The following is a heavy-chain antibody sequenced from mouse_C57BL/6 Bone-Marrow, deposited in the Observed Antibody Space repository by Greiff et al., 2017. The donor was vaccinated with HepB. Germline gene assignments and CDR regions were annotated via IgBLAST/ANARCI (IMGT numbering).Heavy chain of an antibody. J-gene: IGHJ2*01. V-gene: IGHV14-1*01. CDR2: IDPEDGDT. CDR3: TTFITTVVADY. CDR1: GFNIKDYY. Sequence: VQLQQSGAELVRPGASVKLSCTASGFNIKDYYMHWVKQRPEQGLEWIGRIDPEDGDTEYAPKFQGKATMTADTSSNTAYLQLSSLTSEGTAVYYCTTFITTVVADYWGQGTTLTVSS. D-gene: IGHD1-1*01.